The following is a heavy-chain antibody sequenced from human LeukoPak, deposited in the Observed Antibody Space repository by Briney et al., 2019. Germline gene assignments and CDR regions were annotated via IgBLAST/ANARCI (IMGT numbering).Heavy chain of an antibody. D-gene: IGHD6-13*01. Sequence: SETLSLTCAVSGGSISSGGYSWSWIRQPPGKGLEWIGYIYPSGSTYYNPSLKSRVTISVDRSKNQFSLKLSSATAADTAVYYCASSSSWSEFDPWGQGTLVTVSS. CDR3: ASSSSWSEFDP. CDR2: IYPSGST. V-gene: IGHV4-30-2*01. CDR1: GGSISSGGYS. J-gene: IGHJ5*02.